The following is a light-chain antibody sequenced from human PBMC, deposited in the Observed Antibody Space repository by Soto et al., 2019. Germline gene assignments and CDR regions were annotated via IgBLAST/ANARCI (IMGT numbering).Light chain of an antibody. Sequence: QSALTQPASVSGSPGQSITISCTGTSSDVGESNYVSWYQEHPGKAPKLLIYDVSYRPSGISNRFSGSKSGNTASLTISGLQAEDEADYYCSSFISSNTPYYVFGTGTKLTVL. CDR3: SSFISSNTPYYV. CDR1: SSDVGESNY. CDR2: DVS. V-gene: IGLV2-14*01. J-gene: IGLJ1*01.